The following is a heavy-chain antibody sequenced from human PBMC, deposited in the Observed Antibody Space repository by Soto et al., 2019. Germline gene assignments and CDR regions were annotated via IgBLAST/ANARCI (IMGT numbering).Heavy chain of an antibody. D-gene: IGHD1-26*01. J-gene: IGHJ4*02. Sequence: QVQLVQSGAEVKKPGSSVKVSCKASGGTFSSYTISWVRQAPGQGREWMGRIIPILGIANYAQKFQGRVTITADKSTSTAYMELSSLRSEDTAVYYCARDEGGATPGRDYWGQGTLVTVSS. CDR2: IIPILGIA. CDR3: ARDEGGATPGRDY. V-gene: IGHV1-69*08. CDR1: GGTFSSYT.